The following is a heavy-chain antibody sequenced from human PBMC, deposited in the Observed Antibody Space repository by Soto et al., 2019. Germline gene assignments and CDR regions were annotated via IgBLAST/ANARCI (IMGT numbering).Heavy chain of an antibody. D-gene: IGHD3-3*01. V-gene: IGHV4-39*01. CDR2: IYYSGST. J-gene: IGHJ6*03. CDR1: GGSISSSSYY. Sequence: SETLSLTCTVSGGSISSSSYYWGWIRQPPGKGLERIGSIYYSGSTYYNPSLKSRVTISVDTSKNQFSLKMSSVTAAETAVYYCARQSAFYDFWSGFSSYYYYYYMDVWGKGTTVTVSS. CDR3: ARQSAFYDFWSGFSSYYYYYYMDV.